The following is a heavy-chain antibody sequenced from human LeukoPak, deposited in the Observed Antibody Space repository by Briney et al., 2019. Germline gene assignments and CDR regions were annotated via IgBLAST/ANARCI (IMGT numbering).Heavy chain of an antibody. J-gene: IGHJ6*02. CDR3: ARESIAAAGTSHYYGMDV. D-gene: IGHD6-13*01. CDR2: ISSSSSYI. Sequence: GGSLRLSCAASGFTFSGYTMNWVRQAPGKGLEWVSSISSSSSYIYYADSVKGRFTISRDNAKKSLYLQMNSLRAEDTAVYYCARESIAAAGTSHYYGMDVWGQGTTVTVSS. CDR1: GFTFSGYT. V-gene: IGHV3-21*01.